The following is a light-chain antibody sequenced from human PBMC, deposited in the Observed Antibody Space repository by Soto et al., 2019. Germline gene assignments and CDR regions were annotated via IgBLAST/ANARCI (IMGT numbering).Light chain of an antibody. CDR1: SSDVGAYNY. Sequence: QSALTQPRSVSGSPGQSVTISCTGASSDVGAYNYVSWYQQRPGNAPKLMIYDVTKRPSGVPDRFSGSKSGNTASLTISGLQTEDEADYYCSSYAARYTFVLGTGTKLTVL. J-gene: IGLJ1*01. V-gene: IGLV2-11*01. CDR3: SSYAARYTFV. CDR2: DVT.